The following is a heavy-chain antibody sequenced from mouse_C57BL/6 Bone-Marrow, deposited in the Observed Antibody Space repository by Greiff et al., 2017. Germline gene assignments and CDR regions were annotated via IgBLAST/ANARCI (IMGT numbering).Heavy chain of an antibody. V-gene: IGHV1-55*01. Sequence: QVQLQQPGAELVKPGASVKMSCKASGYTFTSYWITWVKQRPGQGLEWIGDIYPGSGSTNYNEKFKSKATLTVDTSSSTAYMQLSSLTSEDSAVYYCARRDLLLRTKDYWGQGTTLTVSS. CDR3: ARRDLLLRTKDY. J-gene: IGHJ2*01. D-gene: IGHD1-1*01. CDR2: IYPGSGST. CDR1: GYTFTSYW.